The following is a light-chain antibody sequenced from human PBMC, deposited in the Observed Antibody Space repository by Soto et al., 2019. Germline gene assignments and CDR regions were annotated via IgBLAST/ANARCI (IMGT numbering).Light chain of an antibody. CDR3: AVYAFLLHT. CDR2: DAS. CDR1: QSISSW. V-gene: IGKV1-5*01. J-gene: IGKJ4*01. Sequence: QSPAALSASVGDRVTITCRASQSISSWLAWYHQKPGKAPKLLIYDASSLESGVPSRVSGRGSGTEFTLTISSLQADDVTRDSSAVYAFLLHTFGGGAK.